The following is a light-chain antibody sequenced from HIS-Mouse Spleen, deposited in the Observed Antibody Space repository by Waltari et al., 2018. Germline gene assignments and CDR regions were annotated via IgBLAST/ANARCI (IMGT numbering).Light chain of an antibody. CDR1: SSYVGSYNL. CDR3: CSYAGSSPLTV. Sequence: QSALTQPASVSGSPGQSITISCTGTSSYVGSYNLVSWYQQHPGKAPKLTIYEGSKRPSGVSNRFSGSKSGNTASLTISGLQAEDEADYYCCSYAGSSPLTVFGGGTKLTVL. CDR2: EGS. J-gene: IGLJ3*02. V-gene: IGLV2-23*01.